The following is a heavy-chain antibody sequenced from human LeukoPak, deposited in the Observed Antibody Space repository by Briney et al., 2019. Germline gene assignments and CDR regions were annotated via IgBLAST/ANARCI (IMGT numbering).Heavy chain of an antibody. D-gene: IGHD1-26*01. V-gene: IGHV3-64D*09. CDR2: ISYNGDST. J-gene: IGHJ3*02. CDR1: GFTFSRHN. Sequence: GGSLRLSYSGSGFTFSRHNMHWVRQAPGKGLEYVSAISYNGDSTYYVDSVKGRFTISRDNSKNTLDLQMSSLRPEDTAVYYCVSDRETQEQIWGPGTLVTVSS. CDR3: VSDRETQEQI.